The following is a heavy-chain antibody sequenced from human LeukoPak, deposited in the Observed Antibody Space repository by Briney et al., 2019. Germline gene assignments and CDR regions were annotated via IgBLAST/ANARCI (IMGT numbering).Heavy chain of an antibody. CDR2: INPSGGST. Sequence: ASVKVSSTTSVYTFTRYYMHRVRQAPGQGLEWMGIINPSGGSTSYAQKFQGRVTMTRDTSTGTVYMELSSLRSEDTAVYYCALLLVRRVFDLGGQGTLVTVSS. CDR3: ALLLVRRVFDL. D-gene: IGHD6-13*01. V-gene: IGHV1-46*01. CDR1: VYTFTRYY. J-gene: IGHJ1*01.